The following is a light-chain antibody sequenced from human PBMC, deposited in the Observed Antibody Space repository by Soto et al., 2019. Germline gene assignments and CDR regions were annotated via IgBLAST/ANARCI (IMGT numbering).Light chain of an antibody. Sequence: ILMTQSPAALSVSPGERATLCCRASQSVSSNLAWYQQKPGQAPRLLIYGASTRATGIPARFSGSGSGTEFTLTISSLQSEDFAVYYCQQYNNWPPKTFGQGTKV. V-gene: IGKV3-15*01. CDR2: GAS. CDR1: QSVSSN. CDR3: QQYNNWPPKT. J-gene: IGKJ1*01.